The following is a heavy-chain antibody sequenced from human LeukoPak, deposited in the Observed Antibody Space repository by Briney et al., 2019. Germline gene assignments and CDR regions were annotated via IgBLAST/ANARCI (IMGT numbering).Heavy chain of an antibody. D-gene: IGHD1-26*01. Sequence: SGGSLRLSCAASGFTFSSYAMHWVRQAPGKGLEWVAVISYDGSNKYYADSVKGRFTISRDNSKNTLYLQMNSLRAEDTAVYYCARSRKASGSYFDYWGQGTLVTVSS. CDR3: ARSRKASGSYFDY. CDR1: GFTFSSYA. CDR2: ISYDGSNK. V-gene: IGHV3-30-3*01. J-gene: IGHJ4*02.